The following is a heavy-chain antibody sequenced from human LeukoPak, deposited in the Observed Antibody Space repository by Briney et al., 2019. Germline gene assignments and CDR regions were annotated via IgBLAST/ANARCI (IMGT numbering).Heavy chain of an antibody. CDR2: ISAYNGNT. CDR3: ARDGESTVTLLGDY. V-gene: IGHV1-18*01. J-gene: IGHJ4*02. D-gene: IGHD4-17*01. CDR1: GYTFTSYG. Sequence: ASVKVSCQASGYTFTSYGISWVRQAPGQGLERMGWISAYNGNTNYAQKLHGRVTMTTDTSTSTAYMELRSLRSDDTAVYYCARDGESTVTLLGDYWGQGTLVTVSS.